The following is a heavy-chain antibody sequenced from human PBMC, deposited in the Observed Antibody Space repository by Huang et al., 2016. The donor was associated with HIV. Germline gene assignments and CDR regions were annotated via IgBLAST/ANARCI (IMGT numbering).Heavy chain of an antibody. CDR2: INAGNGNT. V-gene: IGHV1-3*01. D-gene: IGHD6-13*01. J-gene: IGHJ6*03. CDR1: GYTFTSYA. Sequence: QVQLVQSGAEVKKPGASVKVSCKASGYTFTSYAMHWGRQAPGQRLEWMGWINAGNGNTKYSQKCQGRVTITRDTSASTAYMELSSLRSEDTAVYYCARAAGAFYYYYYYMDVWGKGTTVTVSS. CDR3: ARAAGAFYYYYYYMDV.